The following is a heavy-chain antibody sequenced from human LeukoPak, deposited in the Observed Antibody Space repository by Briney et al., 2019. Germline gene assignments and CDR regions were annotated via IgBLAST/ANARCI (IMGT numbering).Heavy chain of an antibody. J-gene: IGHJ4*02. D-gene: IGHD6-13*01. CDR3: ARARQQLAYYFDD. CDR2: INHSGST. CDR1: GGSFSAYY. V-gene: IGHV4-34*01. Sequence: PSETLSLTCVVYGGSFSAYYWNWIRQPPGTGLEWIGEINHSGSTNYNPSLKSRVTISVDTSKKRFSLKLSSVTAADTAVYYCARARQQLAYYFDDWGQGTLVTVSS.